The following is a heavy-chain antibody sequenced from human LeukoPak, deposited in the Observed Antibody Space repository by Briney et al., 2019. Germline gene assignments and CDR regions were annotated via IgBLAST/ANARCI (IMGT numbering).Heavy chain of an antibody. V-gene: IGHV3-30*02. D-gene: IGHD4-17*01. Sequence: GGSLRLSCAASEFTFSTYSMNWVRQAPGKGLEWVAFIRYDGSNKYYADSVKGRFTISRDNSKNTLYLQMNSLRAEDTAVYYCAKDLRVYGVLDYWGQGTLVTVSS. CDR2: IRYDGSNK. CDR1: EFTFSTYS. CDR3: AKDLRVYGVLDY. J-gene: IGHJ4*02.